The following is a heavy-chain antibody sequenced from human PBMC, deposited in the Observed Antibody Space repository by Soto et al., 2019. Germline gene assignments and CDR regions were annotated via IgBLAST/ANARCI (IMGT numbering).Heavy chain of an antibody. V-gene: IGHV1-69*12. CDR2: IMPVFATP. Sequence: QVQLMQSGAEVNKRGSSVKVSCKASGGTFSTSAISWVRQAPGEGLEWVGGIMPVFATPDYAQKFQGRVTISADESTTTGYLELTSLTTDDTAVYYCARDKDRQQLGGNYYYILDVWGQGTAITVSS. CDR3: ARDKDRQQLGGNYYYILDV. J-gene: IGHJ6*02. CDR1: GGTFSTSA. D-gene: IGHD3-3*02.